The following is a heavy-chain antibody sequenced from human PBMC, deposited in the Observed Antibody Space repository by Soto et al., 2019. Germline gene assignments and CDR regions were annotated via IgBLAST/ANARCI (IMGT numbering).Heavy chain of an antibody. D-gene: IGHD3-9*01. J-gene: IGHJ4*02. CDR3: ARTFDTITYYFDY. V-gene: IGHV3-30*09. CDR1: EFSFSSYA. CDR2: ISFDGNII. Sequence: GGSLRLSCAASEFSFSSYAMHWIRQAPGKGLEWVAVISFDGNIIHYADSVKGRFVISRDNSKNTLYLQMHSLSGEDTAVYYCARTFDTITYYFDYWGQGTLVTVSS.